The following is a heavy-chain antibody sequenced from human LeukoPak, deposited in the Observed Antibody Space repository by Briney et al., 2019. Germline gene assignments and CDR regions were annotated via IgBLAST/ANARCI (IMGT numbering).Heavy chain of an antibody. CDR2: ISSSSSTI. CDR3: AREVLVRGVRYHGMDV. Sequence: GGSLRLSCAASGFTFSSYSMNWVRQAPGKGLEWVSYISSSSSTIYYADSAKGRFTISRDNAKNSLYLQMNSLRAEDTAVYYCAREVLVRGVRYHGMDVWGQGTTVTVSS. CDR1: GFTFSSYS. J-gene: IGHJ6*02. V-gene: IGHV3-48*04. D-gene: IGHD3-10*01.